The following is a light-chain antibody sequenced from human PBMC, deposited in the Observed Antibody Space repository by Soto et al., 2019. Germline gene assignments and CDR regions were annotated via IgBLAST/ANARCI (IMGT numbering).Light chain of an antibody. CDR2: WAS. Sequence: DIVMTQSPDSLAVSLGERATMNCDWSRSVLYKANNKNHLAWYQQKPGQPPQLIIYWASTRESGVPERFSGSGSGTDFTLTISSLEAEDVAFYWCQQYFDVPFTFGGGTKVDIK. V-gene: IGKV4-1*01. CDR1: RSVLYKANNKNH. J-gene: IGKJ4*01. CDR3: QQYFDVPFT.